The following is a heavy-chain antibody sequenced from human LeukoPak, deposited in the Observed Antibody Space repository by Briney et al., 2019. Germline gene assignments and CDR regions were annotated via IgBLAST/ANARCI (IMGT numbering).Heavy chain of an antibody. Sequence: GGSLRLSCAASGFTFSNYAMHWVRQAPGKGLEYVSSIGGNGGGIYYANSVKGRFTISRDNSKNTLYLQMNSLRAEDTAVYYCARDLKGLAVAGTPDYWGQGTLVTVSS. J-gene: IGHJ4*02. D-gene: IGHD6-19*01. CDR3: ARDLKGLAVAGTPDY. V-gene: IGHV3-64*01. CDR1: GFTFSNYA. CDR2: IGGNGGGI.